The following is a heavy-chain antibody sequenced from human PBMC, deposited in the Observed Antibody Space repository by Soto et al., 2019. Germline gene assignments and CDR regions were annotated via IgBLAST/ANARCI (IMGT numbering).Heavy chain of an antibody. Sequence: VQLMQSGADVKKPGSSVKVSCKPSGGTFTTYAISWVRQAPGQGLEWMGKIIPIFGTTTYAQKFHGRVTITADNSTAYIELSSLKSEDTAVDYCAKEGTTVTTSRFFDSWGQGTLVTVSS. V-gene: IGHV1-69*06. D-gene: IGHD4-17*01. CDR2: IIPIFGTT. CDR3: AKEGTTVTTSRFFDS. J-gene: IGHJ4*02. CDR1: GGTFTTYA.